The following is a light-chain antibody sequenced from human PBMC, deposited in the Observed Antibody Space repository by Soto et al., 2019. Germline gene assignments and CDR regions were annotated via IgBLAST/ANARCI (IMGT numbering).Light chain of an antibody. V-gene: IGKV3D-15*01. CDR1: QSVSSY. Sequence: EIVMTQSPATLSVSPGERATLSCRASQSVSSYLAWYQQKPGQAPRLLLYGASSRATGIPDRFSGSGSGTDFTLTISSLQSEDFAVYYCQQYNDWPLTFGGGTKVDIK. J-gene: IGKJ4*01. CDR2: GAS. CDR3: QQYNDWPLT.